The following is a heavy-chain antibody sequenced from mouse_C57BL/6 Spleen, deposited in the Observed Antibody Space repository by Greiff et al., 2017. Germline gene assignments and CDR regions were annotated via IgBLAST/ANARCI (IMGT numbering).Heavy chain of an antibody. Sequence: DVKLVESGGGLVKPGGSLKLSCAASGFTFSDYGMHWVRQAPEKGLEWVAYISSGSSTIYYADTVKGRFTISRDNAKNTLFLQMTSLRSEDTAMYYCARKTGPYYAMDYWGQGTSVTVSS. V-gene: IGHV5-17*01. D-gene: IGHD4-1*01. CDR3: ARKTGPYYAMDY. CDR1: GFTFSDYG. CDR2: ISSGSSTI. J-gene: IGHJ4*01.